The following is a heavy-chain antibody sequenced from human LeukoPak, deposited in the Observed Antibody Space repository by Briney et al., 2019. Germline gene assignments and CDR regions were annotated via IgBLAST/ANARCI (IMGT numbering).Heavy chain of an antibody. CDR2: ISWNSGSI. CDR1: GFTFDDYA. Sequence: GRSLRLSCAASGFTFDDYAMHWVRQAPGKGLEWVSGISWNSGSIGYADSVKGRFTISRDNAKNSLYLQMNSLRAEDTALYCCAKSRAYCGGDCSYYYYYGMDVWGQGTTVTVSS. V-gene: IGHV3-9*01. J-gene: IGHJ6*02. D-gene: IGHD2-21*02. CDR3: AKSRAYCGGDCSYYYYYGMDV.